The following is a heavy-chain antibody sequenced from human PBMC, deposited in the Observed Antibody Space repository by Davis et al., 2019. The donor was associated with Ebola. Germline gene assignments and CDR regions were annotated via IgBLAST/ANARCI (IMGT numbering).Heavy chain of an antibody. CDR2: INPNSGGT. CDR1: GYTFTGYY. Sequence: ASVTVSCKASGYTFTGYYMHWVRQAPGQGLEWMGWINPNSGGTNYAQKFQGRVTMTRDTSISTAYMELSRLRSDDTAVYYCASGVRLRRYGVVPALPFDYWGQGTLVTVSS. D-gene: IGHD2-2*01. J-gene: IGHJ4*02. CDR3: ASGVRLRRYGVVPALPFDY. V-gene: IGHV1-2*02.